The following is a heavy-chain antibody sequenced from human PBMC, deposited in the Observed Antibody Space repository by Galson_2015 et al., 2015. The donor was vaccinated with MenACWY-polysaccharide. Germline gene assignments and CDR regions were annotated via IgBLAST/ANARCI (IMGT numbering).Heavy chain of an antibody. CDR1: GSTFSGYW. D-gene: IGHD4/OR15-4a*01. Sequence: SLRLSCAASGSTFSGYWMHWVRQAPGRGLVWVSRIRIDGSRTNYADSVKGRLTISIDNAKNTLFLQMNNLRAEDTAVYYCARNGAKGLDVWGQGTKVTVSS. J-gene: IGHJ6*02. CDR2: IRIDGSRT. CDR3: ARNGAKGLDV. V-gene: IGHV3-74*01.